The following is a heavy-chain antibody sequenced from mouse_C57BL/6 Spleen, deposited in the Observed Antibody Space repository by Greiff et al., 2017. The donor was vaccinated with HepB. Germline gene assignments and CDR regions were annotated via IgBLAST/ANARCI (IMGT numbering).Heavy chain of an antibody. V-gene: IGHV1-26*01. Sequence: EVQLQQSGPELVKPGASVKISCKASGYTFTDYYMNWVKQSHGKSLEWIGDINPNNGGTSYNQKFKGKATLTVDKSSSTAYMELRSLTSEDSAVYYCARSLGKGYWGQGTTLTVAS. J-gene: IGHJ2*01. D-gene: IGHD4-1*01. CDR2: INPNNGGT. CDR1: GYTFTDYY. CDR3: ARSLGKGY.